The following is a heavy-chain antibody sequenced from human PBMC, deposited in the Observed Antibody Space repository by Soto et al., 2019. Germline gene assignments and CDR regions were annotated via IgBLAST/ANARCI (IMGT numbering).Heavy chain of an antibody. J-gene: IGHJ6*02. Sequence: ASVKVSCKASGGTFSSYAISWVRQAPGQGLEWMGGIIPIFGTANYAQKFQGRVTITADESTSTAYMELSSLRSEDTAVYYCASSSDGDYVYYYYGMDVWGQGTTVTVSS. V-gene: IGHV1-69*13. CDR2: IIPIFGTA. CDR3: ASSSDGDYVYYYYGMDV. D-gene: IGHD4-17*01. CDR1: GGTFSSYA.